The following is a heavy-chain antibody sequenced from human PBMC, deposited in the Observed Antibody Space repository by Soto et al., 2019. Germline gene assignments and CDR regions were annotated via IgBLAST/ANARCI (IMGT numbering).Heavy chain of an antibody. V-gene: IGHV3-74*01. J-gene: IGHJ4*02. Sequence: GGSLRLSCVGSGFSFSSYWVHWVGQPPGKGLEWVSRINAGGTSISYADSVKGRFTISRDNAKNTLYLQMDGLGVDDTAVYYCARAGSYRFDYWGLGT. CDR3: ARAGSYRFDY. D-gene: IGHD3-10*01. CDR2: INAGGTSI. CDR1: GFSFSSYW.